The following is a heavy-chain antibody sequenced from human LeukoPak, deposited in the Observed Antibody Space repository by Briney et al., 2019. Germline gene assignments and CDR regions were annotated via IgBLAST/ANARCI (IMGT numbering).Heavy chain of an antibody. CDR2: IFYSGNT. CDR1: GGSINSSSYY. D-gene: IGHD3-10*01. V-gene: IGHV4-39*01. Sequence: SETLSLTCTVSGGSINSSSYYWGWIRQPPGKGLEWIGSIFYSGNTYDNPSLKSRVTISVDTSKNQFSLKLSSVTAADTAVYYCARALWFGGRGFDYWGQGTLVTVSS. J-gene: IGHJ4*02. CDR3: ARALWFGGRGFDY.